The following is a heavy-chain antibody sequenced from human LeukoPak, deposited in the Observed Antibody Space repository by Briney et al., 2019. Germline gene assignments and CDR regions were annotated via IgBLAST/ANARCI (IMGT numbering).Heavy chain of an antibody. CDR1: GYTFTSYG. CDR2: ISAYNGNT. D-gene: IGHD2-21*02. J-gene: IGHJ4*02. V-gene: IGHV1-18*01. CDR3: ARDLYRYCGGDCPFDY. Sequence: ASVKVSCKASGYTFTSYGISWVRQAPGQGLAWMGWISAYNGNTNYAQKLQGRVTMTTDTSTSTAYMELRSLRSDDTAVYYCARDLYRYCGGDCPFDYWGQGTLVTVSS.